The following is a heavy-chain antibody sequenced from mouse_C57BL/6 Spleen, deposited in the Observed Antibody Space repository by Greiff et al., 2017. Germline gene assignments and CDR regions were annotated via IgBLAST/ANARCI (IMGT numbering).Heavy chain of an antibody. D-gene: IGHD1-1*01. CDR3: AREDHYGSRGAD. Sequence: QVQLQQPGAELVKPGASVKMSCKASGYTFTSYWITWVKQRPGQGLEWIGDIYPGSGSTNYNEKFKSKATLTVDTSSSTAYMQLSSLTSEDSAVYDCAREDHYGSRGADWGQGTLVTVSA. CDR2: IYPGSGST. V-gene: IGHV1-55*01. J-gene: IGHJ3*01. CDR1: GYTFTSYW.